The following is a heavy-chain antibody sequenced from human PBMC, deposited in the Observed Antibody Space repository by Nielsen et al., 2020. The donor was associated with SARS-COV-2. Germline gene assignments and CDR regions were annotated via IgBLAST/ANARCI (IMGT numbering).Heavy chain of an antibody. D-gene: IGHD6-13*01. Sequence: ASVKVSCKASGYTFTSYDINWVRQATGQGLEWMGWMNPNSGNTGYAQKFQGRVTMTRNTSTSTAYMELSSLRSEDTAVYYCASYSGRIAAAGFSYYYYGMDVWGQGTTVTVSS. J-gene: IGHJ6*02. CDR1: GYTFTSYD. CDR2: MNPNSGNT. CDR3: ASYSGRIAAAGFSYYYYGMDV. V-gene: IGHV1-8*01.